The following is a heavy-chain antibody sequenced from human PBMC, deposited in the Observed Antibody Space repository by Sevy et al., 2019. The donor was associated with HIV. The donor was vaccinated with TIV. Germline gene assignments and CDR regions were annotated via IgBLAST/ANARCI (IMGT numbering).Heavy chain of an antibody. V-gene: IGHV1-24*01. CDR1: GHTLSEFA. Sequence: AAVKVSCKVSGHTLSEFAMHWVGLAPGKGLEWMGTFDPEDGKTLHAQKFQGRVTMTEDTSTDTAYMEVNNLRSEDTAVYYCATTKDYHDSSGYPFDYWGQGTTVTVSS. CDR3: ATTKDYHDSSGYPFDY. J-gene: IGHJ4*02. CDR2: FDPEDGKT. D-gene: IGHD3-22*01.